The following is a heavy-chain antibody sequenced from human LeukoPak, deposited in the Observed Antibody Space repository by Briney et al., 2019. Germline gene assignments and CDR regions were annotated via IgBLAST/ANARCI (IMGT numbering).Heavy chain of an antibody. Sequence: SETLSLTCAVYGGSFSGYYWSWIRQPPGKGLEWIGEINHSGSTNYNPSLKSRVTISVDTSKNQFSLKLSSVTAADTAVYYCARHRFLEWSGEGYYYYGMDVWGQGTTVTVSS. CDR1: GGSFSGYY. CDR3: ARHRFLEWSGEGYYYYGMDV. CDR2: INHSGST. D-gene: IGHD3-3*01. V-gene: IGHV4-34*01. J-gene: IGHJ6*02.